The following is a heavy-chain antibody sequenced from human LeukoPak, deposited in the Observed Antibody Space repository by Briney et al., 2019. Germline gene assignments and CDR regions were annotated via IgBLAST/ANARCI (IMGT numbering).Heavy chain of an antibody. Sequence: GGSLRLSCAASGFTFSSYAMHWVRQAPGKGLEYVSAISSNGGSTYYANSVKGRFTISRDNSKNTLYLQMGSLRAEDMAVYYCARGRVVPAAMPLYYYGMDVWGQGTTVTVSS. CDR2: ISSNGGST. CDR3: ARGRVVPAAMPLYYYGMDV. CDR1: GFTFSSYA. D-gene: IGHD2-2*01. J-gene: IGHJ6*02. V-gene: IGHV3-64*01.